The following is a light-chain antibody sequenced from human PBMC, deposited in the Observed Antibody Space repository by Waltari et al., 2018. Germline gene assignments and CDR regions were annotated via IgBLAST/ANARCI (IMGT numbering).Light chain of an antibody. CDR3: EAWDDNLKVKE. CDR1: SSHIGSNT. CDR2: NNY. J-gene: IGLJ3*02. Sequence: QSYLTQPPSMSGTPGQRVTISCSGSSSHIGSNTVSWYQQVPGAAPKLLIYNNYQLPLGVPDRFPGSKSGTSASLAISGLQSEDEADYYCEAWDDNLKVKEFGEGTTLTVL. V-gene: IGLV1-44*01.